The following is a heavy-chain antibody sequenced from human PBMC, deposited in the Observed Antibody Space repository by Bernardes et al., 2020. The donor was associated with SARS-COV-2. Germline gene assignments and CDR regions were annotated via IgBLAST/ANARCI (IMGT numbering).Heavy chain of an antibody. CDR2: ISGSGGST. CDR3: AKSKRIAVAGRRPGELDY. CDR1: GFTFRSSA. J-gene: IGHJ4*02. D-gene: IGHD6-19*01. V-gene: IGHV3-23*01. Sequence: VGTLLLSCAASGFTFRSSAMSWVRQAPGPGLAWVSAISGSGGSTYYADSVKGRFTISRDNSKNTLYLQMNSLRAEDTAVYYCAKSKRIAVAGRRPGELDYWGQGTLVTGSS.